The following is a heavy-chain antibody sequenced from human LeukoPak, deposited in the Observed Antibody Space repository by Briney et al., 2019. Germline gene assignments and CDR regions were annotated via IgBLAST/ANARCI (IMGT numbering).Heavy chain of an antibody. V-gene: IGHV3-33*08. CDR3: ARDLEDSSPFGAFDM. CDR1: GFTFSSYG. Sequence: GRSLRLSCAVSGFTFSSYGMHWVRQAPGKGLEWVAAIWFDGIKKYYADSVKGRLTISRDNSKNTLYLQMNSLRAEDTAMYYCARDLEDSSPFGAFDMWGQGTMVTVSS. D-gene: IGHD3-22*01. CDR2: IWFDGIKK. J-gene: IGHJ3*02.